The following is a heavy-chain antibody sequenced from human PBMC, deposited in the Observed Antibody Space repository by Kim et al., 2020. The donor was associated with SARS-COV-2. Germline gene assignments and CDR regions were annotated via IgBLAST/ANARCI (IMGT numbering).Heavy chain of an antibody. Sequence: ADSVKCRFTISRENSKNTLSLQMNGLRAEDTAVYYCAKGTTSTTYSATDYWGQGTLVTVSS. V-gene: IGHV3-23*01. J-gene: IGHJ4*02. D-gene: IGHD2-2*01. CDR3: AKGTTSTTYSATDY.